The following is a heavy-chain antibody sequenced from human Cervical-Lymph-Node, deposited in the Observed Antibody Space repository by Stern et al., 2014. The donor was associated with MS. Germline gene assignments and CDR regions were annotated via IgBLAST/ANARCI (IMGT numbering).Heavy chain of an antibody. CDR1: GFTFGHYG. CDR3: TGGIRTTVFEY. D-gene: IGHD4-17*01. CDR2: IRSNTYGGTT. V-gene: IGHV3-49*04. J-gene: IGHJ4*02. Sequence: EDQLVESGGGLVQPGRSLRLSCAASGFTFGHYGMSWVRQAPGKGLEGIGFIRSNTYGGTTDYASSVRGRFTISRDDSKSIAYLQMNSLKTEDTAVYYCTGGIRTTVFEYWGQGSLVTVSS.